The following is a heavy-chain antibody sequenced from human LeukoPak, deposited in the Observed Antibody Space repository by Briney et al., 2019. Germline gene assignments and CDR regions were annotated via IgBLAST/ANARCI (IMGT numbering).Heavy chain of an antibody. V-gene: IGHV3-48*04. CDR2: ISSSSSTI. Sequence: PGGSLRLSCAASGFTFSSYSMNWVRQAPGKGLEWVSYISSSSSTIYYADSVKGRFTISRDNAKNSLYLQMNSLRAEDTAVYYCARDPLGAFDTWGQGTMVTVSS. J-gene: IGHJ3*02. CDR1: GFTFSSYS. CDR3: ARDPLGAFDT.